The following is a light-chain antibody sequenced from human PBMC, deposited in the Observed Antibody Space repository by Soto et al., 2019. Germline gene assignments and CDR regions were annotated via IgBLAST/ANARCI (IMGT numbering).Light chain of an antibody. CDR3: QRXHNSHS. J-gene: IGKJ2*01. CDR1: RNIGTS. CDR2: KTS. V-gene: IGKV1-5*03. Sequence: DILMTQSPSTLSAFVGDRVTITCRASRNIGTSLAWYQLKPGKAPNLLIYKTSSLQTGVPSRFSGSGSETXXXXXXXXXXXXXXXTYYCQRXHNSHSFGQGTKLEIK.